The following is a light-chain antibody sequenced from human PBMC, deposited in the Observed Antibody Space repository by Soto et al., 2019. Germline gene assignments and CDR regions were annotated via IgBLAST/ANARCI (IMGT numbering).Light chain of an antibody. CDR1: QSVSSSY. CDR3: QQYGSSPWT. Sequence: ELGLTQSPGTLSLSPGERATLSCRASQSVSSSYLAWYQQKPGQAPRLLIYDASSRATGIPDRFSGSGSGTDFTLTISRLEPEDFAVYYCQQYGSSPWTFGQGTKVEIK. CDR2: DAS. V-gene: IGKV3-20*01. J-gene: IGKJ1*01.